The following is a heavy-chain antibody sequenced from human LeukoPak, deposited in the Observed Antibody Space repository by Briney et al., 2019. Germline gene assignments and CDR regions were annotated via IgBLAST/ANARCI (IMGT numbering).Heavy chain of an antibody. J-gene: IGHJ6*02. CDR1: GFRLSGLA. V-gene: IGHV3-73*01. Sequence: GGSLRLSCAASGFRLSGLAMHWVRQASGKGLEWVGRIRSKTDSYATAYAASVKGRFTISRNDSKNTAYLQMSSLKTEDTAVYYCTRREGYAMDVWGQGTTVTVSS. CDR2: IRSKTDSYAT. CDR3: TRREGYAMDV.